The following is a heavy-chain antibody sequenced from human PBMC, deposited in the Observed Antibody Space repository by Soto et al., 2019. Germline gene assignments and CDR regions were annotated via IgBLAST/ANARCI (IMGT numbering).Heavy chain of an antibody. CDR3: ARAHESGLRLSWFDP. CDR1: GGSISSGGYY. Sequence: SETLSLTCTVSGGSISSGGYYWSWIRQHPGKGLEWIGYIYYSGSTYYNPSLKSRVTISVYTSKNQFSLKLSSVTAADTAVYYCARAHESGLRLSWFDPWGQGTLVTVS. D-gene: IGHD5-12*01. V-gene: IGHV4-31*03. CDR2: IYYSGST. J-gene: IGHJ5*02.